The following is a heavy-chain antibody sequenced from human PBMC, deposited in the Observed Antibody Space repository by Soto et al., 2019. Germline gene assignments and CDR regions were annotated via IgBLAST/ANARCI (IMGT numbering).Heavy chain of an antibody. CDR2: IRSRANNYAT. CDR3: CSGQGAPIGDSYYHGRYV. V-gene: IGHV3-73*02. CDR1: GFIFGGSA. Sequence: EVQLVESGGGLVQPGGSLKLSCVGSGFIFGGSAIHWVRQASGKGLEWVGRIRSRANNYATSSAVSVRGRFTFSRDDSKNTAYLQMNTLKTADTAVHYCCSGQGAPIGDSYYHGRYVWGQGTPVSV. D-gene: IGHD2-2*02. J-gene: IGHJ6*02.